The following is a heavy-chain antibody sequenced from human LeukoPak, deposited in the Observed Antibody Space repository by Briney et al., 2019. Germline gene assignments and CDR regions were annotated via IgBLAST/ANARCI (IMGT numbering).Heavy chain of an antibody. CDR1: GGSISSGYY. J-gene: IGHJ4*02. D-gene: IGHD4-17*01. CDR3: ARLRAHYTVTDY. CDR2: IHHTGST. Sequence: SETLSLTCTVSGGSISSGYYWGWIRQPPGKGLEWIGTIHHTGSTYYNPSLKSRVTISVDTSKNQFSLKLSSVTAADTAVYYCARLRAHYTVTDYWGQGTLVTVSS. V-gene: IGHV4-38-2*02.